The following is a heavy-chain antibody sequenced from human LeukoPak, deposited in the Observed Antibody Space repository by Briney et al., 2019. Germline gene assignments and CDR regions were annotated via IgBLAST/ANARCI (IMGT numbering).Heavy chain of an antibody. CDR1: GDSVSNNIAT. CDR2: TYYRSRWGN. CDR3: VRDSDDYYWALDS. V-gene: IGHV6-1*01. Sequence: SQTLSLTCAISGDSVSNNIATWNWVRQSPSRGLEWLGRTYYRSRWGNDYAISVKSRITINPDTSRNQFSLQLNSVTPEDTAVYYCVRDSDDYYWALDSWGQGTPVTVSS. J-gene: IGHJ4*02. D-gene: IGHD3-10*01.